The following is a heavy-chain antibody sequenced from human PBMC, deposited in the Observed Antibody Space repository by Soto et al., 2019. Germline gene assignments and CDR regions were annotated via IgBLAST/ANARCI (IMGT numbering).Heavy chain of an antibody. CDR2: IIPIFGTV. D-gene: IGHD5-12*01. CDR1: GGTFSNYA. J-gene: IGHJ2*01. CDR3: ARGNHRWLQLWYFDL. V-gene: IGHV1-69*12. Sequence: QVQLVQSGAEVKKPGSSVKVSCKASGGTFSNYAISWVRQAPGQGLEWMGGIIPIFGTVNYAQKFHGRVTITADESTSTAYMELSSLRSEDTAVYYCARGNHRWLQLWYFDLWGRGTMVTVSS.